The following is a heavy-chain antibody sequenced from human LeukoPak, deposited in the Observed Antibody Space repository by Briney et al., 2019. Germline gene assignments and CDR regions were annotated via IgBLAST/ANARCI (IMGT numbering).Heavy chain of an antibody. V-gene: IGHV3-30-3*01. CDR3: ARAPGGWLHFDY. J-gene: IGHJ4*02. CDR2: ISYNGSNK. CDR1: GFTFSSYA. D-gene: IGHD5-24*01. Sequence: GGSLRLSCAASGFTFSSYAMHWVRQAPGKGLEWVAVISYNGSNKYYADSVKGRFTISRDNSKNTLYLQMNSLRAEDTAVYYCARAPGGWLHFDYWGQGTLVTVSS.